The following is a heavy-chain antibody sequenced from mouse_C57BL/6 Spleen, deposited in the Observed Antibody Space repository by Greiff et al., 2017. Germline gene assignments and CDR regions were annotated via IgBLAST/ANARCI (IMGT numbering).Heavy chain of an antibody. J-gene: IGHJ2*01. CDR1: GYSFTGYY. CDR3: ARSMYYFDY. CDR2: INPSTGGT. Sequence: EVKLMESGPELVKPGASVKISCKASGYSFTGYYMNWVKQSPEKSLEWIGEINPSTGGTTYNQKFKAKATLTVDKSSSTAYMQLKSLTSEDSAVYYCARSMYYFDYWGQGTTLTVSS. V-gene: IGHV1-42*01.